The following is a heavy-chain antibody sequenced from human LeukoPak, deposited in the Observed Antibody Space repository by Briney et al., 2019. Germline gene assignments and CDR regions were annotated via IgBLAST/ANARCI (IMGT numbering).Heavy chain of an antibody. CDR2: INHSGST. CDR1: GGSFSGYY. CDR3: ARLFPAYCSSTSCYAYYYYYMDV. V-gene: IGHV4-34*01. J-gene: IGHJ6*03. Sequence: PSETLSLTCAVYGGSFSGYYWSWIRQPPGKGLEWIGEINHSGSTNYNPSLKSRVTISVDTSKNQFSLKLSSVTAADTAVYYCARLFPAYCSSTSCYAYYYYYMDVWGKGTTVTISS. D-gene: IGHD2-2*01.